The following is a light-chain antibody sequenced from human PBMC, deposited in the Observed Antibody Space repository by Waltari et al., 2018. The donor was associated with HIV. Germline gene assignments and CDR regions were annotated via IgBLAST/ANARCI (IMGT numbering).Light chain of an antibody. CDR3: QQYATSPLT. J-gene: IGKJ4*01. Sequence: EIVLTQSPGTLSLSPGERATLSYRASQGVVSNYLAWYQQKRGQAPRLLIYVASTRAPGIPDRFSGSGSGTDFTLTISRLEPEDFAVYYCQQYATSPLTFGGGTKVEIK. CDR2: VAS. CDR1: QGVVSNY. V-gene: IGKV3-20*01.